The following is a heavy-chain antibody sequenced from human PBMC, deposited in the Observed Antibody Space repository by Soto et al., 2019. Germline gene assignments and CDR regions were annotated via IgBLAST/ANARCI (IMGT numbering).Heavy chain of an antibody. D-gene: IGHD6-13*01. CDR2: IIPIFGTA. Sequence: QVQLVQSGAEVKKPGSSVKVSCKASGGTFSSYAISWVRQAPGQGLEWMGGIIPIFGTANYAQKFQGRVTIAADESTSTAYVELSSLRSEDTAVYYCARAIEAYSSSYYFDYWGQGTLVTVSS. CDR1: GGTFSSYA. J-gene: IGHJ4*02. CDR3: ARAIEAYSSSYYFDY. V-gene: IGHV1-69*01.